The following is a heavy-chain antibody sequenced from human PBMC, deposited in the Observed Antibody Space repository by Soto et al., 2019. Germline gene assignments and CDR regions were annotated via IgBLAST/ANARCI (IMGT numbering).Heavy chain of an antibody. V-gene: IGHV4-61*05. CDR2: IYYSGST. D-gene: IGHD1-20*01. J-gene: IGHJ6*02. CDR1: GGSIRSITFY. Sequence: TDALSRTCTASGGSIRSITFYSGWIRQTPSKGRECIEYIYYSGSTNYTPSLKSRVTISIDTSKNQFSLKLNSVTAADTAVYYCARRGVYGYYYGMDVWGQGTTVTVSS. CDR3: ARRGVYGYYYGMDV.